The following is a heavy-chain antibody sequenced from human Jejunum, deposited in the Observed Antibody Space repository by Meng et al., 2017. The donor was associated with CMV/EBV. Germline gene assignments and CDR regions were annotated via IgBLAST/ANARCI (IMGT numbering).Heavy chain of an antibody. Sequence: PFPGHFLHWVRQAPGQGLEWMESIHPYRGDLNYAQKFRGRVTLTSDTSKNTAYMELSGLTSDDTAVFFCASEGGTVVVPAVAFDVWGQGTMVTVSS. J-gene: IGHJ3*01. CDR3: ASEGGTVVVPAVAFDV. V-gene: IGHV1-2*02. D-gene: IGHD4-23*01. CDR1: PFPGHF. CDR2: IHPYRGDL.